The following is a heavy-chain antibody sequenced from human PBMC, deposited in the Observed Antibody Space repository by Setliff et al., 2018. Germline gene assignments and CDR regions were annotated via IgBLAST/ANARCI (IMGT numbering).Heavy chain of an antibody. CDR3: ASSGGNWGVAFDV. CDR1: GFAFSDFY. D-gene: IGHD7-27*01. V-gene: IGHV3-11*04. CDR2: INSSGSAK. Sequence: LSLSCAASGFAFSDFYMAWIRQAPGGGLDWVSHINSSGSAKYYADSVKGRFTISRDNIKNLLYLEMSSLRVEDTALYYCASSGGNWGVAFDVWGPGTMVTVSS. J-gene: IGHJ3*01.